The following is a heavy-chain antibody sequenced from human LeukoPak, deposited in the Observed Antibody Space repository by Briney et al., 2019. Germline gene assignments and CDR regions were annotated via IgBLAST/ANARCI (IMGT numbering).Heavy chain of an antibody. CDR3: ARGPYSYDSSGAFDI. CDR1: GGSISSGNYY. V-gene: IGHV4-61*02. D-gene: IGHD3-22*01. Sequence: TTSQTLSLTCTVSGGSISSGNYYWSWIRQPAGKGLEWIGRISSSGSTNYNPSLKSRVTISVDTSKNQFSLKLSSVTAADTAVYFCARGPYSYDSSGAFDIWGQGTMVTVSS. CDR2: ISSSGST. J-gene: IGHJ3*02.